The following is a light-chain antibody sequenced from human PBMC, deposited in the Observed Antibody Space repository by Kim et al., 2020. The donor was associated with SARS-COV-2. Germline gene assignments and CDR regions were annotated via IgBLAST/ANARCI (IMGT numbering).Light chain of an antibody. Sequence: SYELTQPPSVSVSPGQTASITCSGHFRLGSEFVCWYQQKPGQSPALVIYQNNKRPSGTPERFSGSLSGNTATLTIGGTQGLDEAGYFCQAWDGTTAVLGGGTQLTVL. CDR2: QNN. J-gene: IGLJ3*02. CDR1: FRLGSEF. V-gene: IGLV3-1*01. CDR3: QAWDGTTAV.